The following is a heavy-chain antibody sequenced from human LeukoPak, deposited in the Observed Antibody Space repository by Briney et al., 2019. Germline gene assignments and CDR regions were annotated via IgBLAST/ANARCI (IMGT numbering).Heavy chain of an antibody. D-gene: IGHD6-13*01. CDR1: GYTFTRYG. CDR3: ARDKVIATAGTPNRFDP. Sequence: GASVKVSCKASGYTFTRYGISWVRQAPGQGLEWVGWISGYDGNTEYIEKLQGRVTMTTDTSTSTAYMELRSLRSDDTAVYYCARDKVIATAGTPNRFDPWGQGTLVTVSS. J-gene: IGHJ5*02. V-gene: IGHV1-18*01. CDR2: ISGYDGNT.